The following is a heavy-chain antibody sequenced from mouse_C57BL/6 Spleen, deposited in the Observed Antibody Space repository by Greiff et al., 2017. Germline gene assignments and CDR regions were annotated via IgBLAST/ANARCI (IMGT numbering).Heavy chain of an antibody. V-gene: IGHV1-5*01. CDR1: GYTFTSYW. CDR2: IYPGNSDT. CDR3: TREDGSHYFDY. Sequence: VQLQQSGTVLARPGASVKMSCKTSGYTFTSYWMHWVKQRPGQGLEWIGAIYPGNSDTSYNQKFKGKAKLTAVTSASTAYMELSSRTNEDSAVYYCTREDGSHYFDYWGQGTTLTVSS. D-gene: IGHD1-1*01. J-gene: IGHJ2*01.